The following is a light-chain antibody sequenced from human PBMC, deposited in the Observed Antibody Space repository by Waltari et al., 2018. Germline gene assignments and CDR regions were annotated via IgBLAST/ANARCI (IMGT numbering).Light chain of an antibody. CDR1: QSVSSY. V-gene: IGKV3-11*01. J-gene: IGKJ1*01. CDR3: QQRSNWPPWT. CDR2: DAS. Sequence: ESVFTQSPATLSLSPGERATLSCRASQSVSSYLACYQQKPGQAPRLLIYDASNRATGIPARFSGSGSGTDFTLTISSLEPEDFAVYYCQQRSNWPPWTFGQGTKVEIK.